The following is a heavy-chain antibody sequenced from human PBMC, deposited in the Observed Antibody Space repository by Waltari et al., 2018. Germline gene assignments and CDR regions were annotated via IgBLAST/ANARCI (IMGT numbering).Heavy chain of an antibody. Sequence: QVQLVQSGAEVKKPGASVKVSCKASGYTFTRYYIHWVRQAPGQGLEWMGTSNTSGGTTAYRLLLQGIVTMTRATSTSTVYMEVNSLRSEDTAVYYCARARSDYTEVDYWGQGTLVTVSS. J-gene: IGHJ4*02. CDR1: GYTFTRYY. CDR2: SNTSGGTT. CDR3: ARARSDYTEVDY. V-gene: IGHV1-46*01. D-gene: IGHD4-4*01.